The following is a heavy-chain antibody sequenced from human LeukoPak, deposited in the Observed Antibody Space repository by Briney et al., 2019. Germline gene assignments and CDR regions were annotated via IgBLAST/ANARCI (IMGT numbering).Heavy chain of an antibody. V-gene: IGHV3-30*18. CDR2: ISYDGGNK. J-gene: IGHJ4*02. CDR3: AKDRSYRRVGATRD. CDR1: GFIFSNYG. Sequence: GGSLRLSCAASGFIFSNYGMHWVRQAPGKGLEWVAVISYDGGNKYYADSVKGRFTISRDNSKNTLYLQMNSLRTEDTAVYYCAKDRSYRRVGATRDWGQGTLVTVSS. D-gene: IGHD1-26*01.